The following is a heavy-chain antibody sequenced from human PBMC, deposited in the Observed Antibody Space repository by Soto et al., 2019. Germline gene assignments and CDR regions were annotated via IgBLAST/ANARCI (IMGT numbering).Heavy chain of an antibody. CDR3: ARGPPPASYGNLYYGMDV. D-gene: IGHD5-18*01. Sequence: ASVKVSCKASGGTFSSYAISWVRQAPGQGLERMGGIIPIFGTANYAQKFQGRVTITADESTSTAYMELSSLRSEDTAVYYCARGPPPASYGNLYYGMDVWGQGTTVTVSS. J-gene: IGHJ6*02. CDR2: IIPIFGTA. CDR1: GGTFSSYA. V-gene: IGHV1-69*13.